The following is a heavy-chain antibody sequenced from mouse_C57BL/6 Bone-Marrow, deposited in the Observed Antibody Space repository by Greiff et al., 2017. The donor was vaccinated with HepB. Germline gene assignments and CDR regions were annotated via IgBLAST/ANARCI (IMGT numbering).Heavy chain of an antibody. J-gene: IGHJ3*01. D-gene: IGHD2-3*01. CDR1: GFSLTSYG. CDR3: AKPDDGYYVGWFAY. V-gene: IGHV2-3*01. Sequence: VKLVESGPGLVAPSQSLSITCTVSGFSLTSYGVSWVRQPPGKGLEWLGVIWGDGSTNYHSALISRLSISKDNSKSQVFLKLNSLQTDDTATYYCAKPDDGYYVGWFAYWGQGTLVTVSA. CDR2: IWGDGST.